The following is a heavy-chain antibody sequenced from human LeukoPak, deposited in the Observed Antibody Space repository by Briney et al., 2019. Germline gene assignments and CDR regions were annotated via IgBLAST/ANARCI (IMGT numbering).Heavy chain of an antibody. CDR1: GFTFSDYY. J-gene: IGHJ4*02. V-gene: IGHV3-11*04. CDR3: ARRQWPRWDFDY. D-gene: IGHD6-19*01. Sequence: NPGGSLRLSCAASGFTFSDYYMSWIPQAPGKGLEWVSYISSSGSTIYYAASVKGRFTISRDNAKNSLYLQMNSLRAEDTAVYYCARRQWPRWDFDYWGQGTLVTVSS. CDR2: ISSSGSTI.